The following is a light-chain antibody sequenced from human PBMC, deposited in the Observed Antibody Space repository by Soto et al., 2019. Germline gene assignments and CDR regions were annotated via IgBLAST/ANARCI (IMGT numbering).Light chain of an antibody. V-gene: IGLV2-14*01. Sequence: QSALTQPASVSGSPGQSITISCTGTSSDVGGYNYVSWYQQHPGKAPKLMIYDVSNRPSGVSNRFSGSKSGNTASLTISGLQAEDEADYYYSSYTSSSPFFGTGTKLTVL. CDR2: DVS. CDR1: SSDVGGYNY. J-gene: IGLJ1*01. CDR3: SSYTSSSPF.